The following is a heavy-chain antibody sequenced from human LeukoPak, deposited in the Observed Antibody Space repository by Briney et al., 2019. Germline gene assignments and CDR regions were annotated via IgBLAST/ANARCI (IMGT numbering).Heavy chain of an antibody. Sequence: GGSLRLSCAASGFTFSDYWMSWVRQAPGKGLEWVANIKFDGSEIHYVDSVKGRFTISRDNSKNSLYLQMNNLSVEDTAVYYCARDRGGYDPLDSWGQGTLVIVSS. CDR3: ARDRGGYDPLDS. CDR2: IKFDGSEI. V-gene: IGHV3-7*01. CDR1: GFTFSDYW. J-gene: IGHJ4*02. D-gene: IGHD5-12*01.